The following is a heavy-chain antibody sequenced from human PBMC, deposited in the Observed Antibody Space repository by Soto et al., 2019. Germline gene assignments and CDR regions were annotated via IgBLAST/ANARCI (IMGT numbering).Heavy chain of an antibody. CDR3: AKVRPRYSSGWSDAFDI. CDR2: ISGSGGST. D-gene: IGHD6-19*01. Sequence: EVQLLESGGGLVQPGGSLRLYCAASGFTFSSYAMSWVRQAPGKGLEWVSAISGSGGSTYYADSVKGRFTISRDNSKNTLYLQMNSLRAEDTAVYYCAKVRPRYSSGWSDAFDILGQGTMVTVSS. V-gene: IGHV3-23*01. CDR1: GFTFSSYA. J-gene: IGHJ3*02.